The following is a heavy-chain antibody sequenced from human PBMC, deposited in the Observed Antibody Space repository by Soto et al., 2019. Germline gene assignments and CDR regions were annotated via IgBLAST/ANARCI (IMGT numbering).Heavy chain of an antibody. V-gene: IGHV3-23*01. CDR2: ISGSGGST. Sequence: GGSLRLSCAASGFTFSSYAMSWVRQAPGKGLEWVSAISGSGGSTYYADSVKGRFTISRDNSKNTLYLQMNSLRAEDTAVYYCAKDLGGLVSKTYGMDVWGQGTKVTVSS. D-gene: IGHD3-16*01. CDR1: GFTFSSYA. CDR3: AKDLGGLVSKTYGMDV. J-gene: IGHJ6*02.